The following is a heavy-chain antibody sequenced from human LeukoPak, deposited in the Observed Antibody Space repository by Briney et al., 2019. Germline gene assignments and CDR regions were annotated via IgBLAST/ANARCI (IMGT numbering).Heavy chain of an antibody. Sequence: ASVKVSCKASGYTFTSYDINWARQAPGQGLEWMGWINPNSGGTNYAQKFQGRVTMTRDTSISTAYMELSRLRSDDTAVYYCARSYYYDSTVDYWGQGTLVTVSS. CDR1: GYTFTSYD. D-gene: IGHD3-22*01. V-gene: IGHV1-2*02. J-gene: IGHJ4*02. CDR2: INPNSGGT. CDR3: ARSYYYDSTVDY.